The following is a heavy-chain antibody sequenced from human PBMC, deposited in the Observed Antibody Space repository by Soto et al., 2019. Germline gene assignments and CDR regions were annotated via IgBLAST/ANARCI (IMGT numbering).Heavy chain of an antibody. V-gene: IGHV3-30-3*01. CDR1: GFTFSSYA. D-gene: IGHD1-26*01. J-gene: IGHJ3*02. Sequence: SLRLSCAASGFTFSSYAMHWVRQAPGKGLEWVAVISYDGSNKYYADSVKGRFTISRDNSKNTLYLQMNSLRAEDTAVYYCARSGWEPGAFDIWGQGTMVTVSS. CDR2: ISYDGSNK. CDR3: ARSGWEPGAFDI.